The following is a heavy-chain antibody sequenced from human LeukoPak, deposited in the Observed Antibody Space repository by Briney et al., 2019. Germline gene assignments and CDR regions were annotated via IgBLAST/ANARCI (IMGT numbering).Heavy chain of an antibody. Sequence: GGSLRLSCAASGFTFDDYAMHWVRQAPGKGLEWVSGISWNSGSIGYADSVKGRFTISRDNAKNSLYLQMNSLRAEDTALYYCAKDIETGYSYGSLDYWGQGTLVTVSS. CDR1: GFTFDDYA. D-gene: IGHD5-18*01. J-gene: IGHJ4*02. V-gene: IGHV3-9*01. CDR2: ISWNSGSI. CDR3: AKDIETGYSYGSLDY.